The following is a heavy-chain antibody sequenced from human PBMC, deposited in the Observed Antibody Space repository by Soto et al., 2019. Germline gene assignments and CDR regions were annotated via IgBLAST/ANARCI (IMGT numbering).Heavy chain of an antibody. D-gene: IGHD5-12*01. V-gene: IGHV3-48*03. CDR2: ISSSGSTK. CDR1: GFTFSRYE. J-gene: IGHJ4*02. CDR3: ARVGDGYNLNY. Sequence: EVQLVESGGGLVQPGGSLRLSCAAAGFTFSRYEMNWVRQAPGKGLEWVSYISSSGSTKYYADSVKGRFTISRDNDKNSLYLQMNSLRVEDTAVYYCARVGDGYNLNYWGQGTLVTVSS.